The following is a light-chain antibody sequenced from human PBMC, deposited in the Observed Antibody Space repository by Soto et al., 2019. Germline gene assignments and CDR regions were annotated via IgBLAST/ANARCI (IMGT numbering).Light chain of an antibody. V-gene: IGKV3-20*01. J-gene: IGKJ4*01. CDR3: QQYNNWPPVT. Sequence: EIVLTQSPVTLSLSPGERATLSCRASRSFASSYLGWYQQKPGQPPRLLIYAASTRATGVPDRFSGSGSATDFTLTISRLEPEDSAVYYCQQYNNWPPVTFGGGTKVEIK. CDR1: RSFASSY. CDR2: AAS.